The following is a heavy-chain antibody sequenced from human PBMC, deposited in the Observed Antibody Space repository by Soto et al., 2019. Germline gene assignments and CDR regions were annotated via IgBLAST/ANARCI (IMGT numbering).Heavy chain of an antibody. V-gene: IGHV1-69*02. CDR1: GGTFSSYT. D-gene: IGHD6-13*01. J-gene: IGHJ5*02. CDR2: IIPILGIA. CDR3: ARAGSAAGPGHNWFDP. Sequence: QVQLVQSGAEVKKPGSSVKVSCKASGGTFSSYTISWVRQAPGQGLEWMGRIIPILGIANYAQKFQGRVTITADKSTSTAYMELSSLRSEDTAVYYCARAGSAAGPGHNWFDPWGQGTLVTVSS.